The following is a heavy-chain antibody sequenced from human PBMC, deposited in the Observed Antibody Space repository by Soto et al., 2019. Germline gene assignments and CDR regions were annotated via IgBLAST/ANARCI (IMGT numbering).Heavy chain of an antibody. J-gene: IGHJ4*02. CDR2: IYHSGST. CDR1: GGSISSSNW. D-gene: IGHD6-19*01. CDR3: ARVGTGYSSGWLDY. Sequence: PSETLSLTCAVSGGSISSSNWWSWVRQPPGKGLEWIGEIYHSGSTNYNPSLKSRVTISVDKSKNRFSLKLSSVTAADTAVYYCARVGTGYSSGWLDYWGQGALVTVSS. V-gene: IGHV4-4*02.